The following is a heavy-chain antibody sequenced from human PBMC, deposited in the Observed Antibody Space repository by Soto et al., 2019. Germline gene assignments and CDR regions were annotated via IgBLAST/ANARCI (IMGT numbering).Heavy chain of an antibody. V-gene: IGHV3-48*01. Sequence: PGGSLRLSCAASGFTFSSYSMNWVRQAPGKGLEWVSYISSSSSTIYYADSVKGRFTISRDNAKNSLYLQMNSLRAEDTAVYYCARVGYCSGGSCYWPDYYMDVWGKGTTVTVSS. J-gene: IGHJ6*03. CDR2: ISSSSSTI. CDR1: GFTFSSYS. D-gene: IGHD2-15*01. CDR3: ARVGYCSGGSCYWPDYYMDV.